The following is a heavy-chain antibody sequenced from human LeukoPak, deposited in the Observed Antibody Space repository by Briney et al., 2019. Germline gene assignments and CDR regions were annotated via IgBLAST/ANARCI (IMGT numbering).Heavy chain of an antibody. V-gene: IGHV4-59*01. CDR1: GGSISSYY. CDR3: ARDRAGFDP. J-gene: IGHJ5*02. Sequence: SETLSLTCTVSGGSISSYYWSWIRQPPGKGLEWIGYIYYSGSTNYNPSLKSRVTISVDTSKNQFSLKLSSVTAADTAVYYRARDRAGFDPWGQGTLVTVSS. CDR2: IYYSGST.